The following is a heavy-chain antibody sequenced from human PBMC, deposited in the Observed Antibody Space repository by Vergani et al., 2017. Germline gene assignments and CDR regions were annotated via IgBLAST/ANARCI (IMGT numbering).Heavy chain of an antibody. D-gene: IGHD4-23*01. J-gene: IGHJ4*02. CDR2: ISSSSSYI. Sequence: EVQLVESGGGLVKPGGSLRLSCAASGFTFSSYSMNWVRQAPGKGLEWVSSISSSSSYIYYADSVKGRFNISRDNAKNSLYLQMNSLRAEDTAVYYCARDSPALGGNSCLDYWGQGTLVTVSS. CDR3: ARDSPALGGNSCLDY. CDR1: GFTFSSYS. V-gene: IGHV3-21*01.